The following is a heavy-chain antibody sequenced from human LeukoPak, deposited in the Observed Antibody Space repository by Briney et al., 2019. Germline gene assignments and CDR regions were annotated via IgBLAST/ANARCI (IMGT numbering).Heavy chain of an antibody. CDR1: GYTFTSYG. J-gene: IGHJ6*03. V-gene: IGHV1-18*01. D-gene: IGHD6-19*01. CDR3: ARDGSGWYYSYYYYYMDV. CDR2: ISAYNGNT. Sequence: ASVKVSCKASGYTFTSYGISWVRQAPGQGLEWMGWISAYNGNTNYAQKLQGRVTMTTDTSTSTAYMELRSLRSDDTAVYYCARDGSGWYYSYYYYYMDVWGKGTTVTVSS.